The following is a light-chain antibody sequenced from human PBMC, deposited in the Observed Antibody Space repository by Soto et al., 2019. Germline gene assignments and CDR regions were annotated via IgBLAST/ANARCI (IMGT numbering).Light chain of an antibody. Sequence: EIVLTQSPGTLSLSPGERATLSCRASQSVGRDYLAWYQQKPGQAPRLLIYHASNRATGIPDRFSGSGSGTDFTLTISRLEPEDFAEFYCQQDACSPLAFGGGTKVEIK. V-gene: IGKV3-20*01. J-gene: IGKJ4*01. CDR3: QQDACSPLA. CDR1: QSVGRDY. CDR2: HAS.